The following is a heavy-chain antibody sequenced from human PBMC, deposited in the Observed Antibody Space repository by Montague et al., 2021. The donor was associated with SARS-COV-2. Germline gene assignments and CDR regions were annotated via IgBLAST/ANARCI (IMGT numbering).Heavy chain of an antibody. CDR2: ISNSGDTK. CDR3: ARAGEDYYYDSSGFLY. CDR1: GFIFSSYE. J-gene: IGHJ4*02. D-gene: IGHD3-22*01. Sequence: SLRLSCAASGFIFSSYEMNWVRQAPGKGLEWVSYISNSGDTKYYADSVKGRFTISRDNAKNSLYLQMSSLRAEDTAVHYCARAGEDYYYDSSGFLYWGQGILVTVSS. V-gene: IGHV3-48*03.